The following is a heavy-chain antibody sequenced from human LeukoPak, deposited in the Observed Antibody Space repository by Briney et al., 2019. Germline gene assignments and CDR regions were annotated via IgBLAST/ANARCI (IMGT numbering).Heavy chain of an antibody. D-gene: IGHD3-10*01. J-gene: IGHJ4*02. CDR1: GCTIDDYA. V-gene: IGHV3-43D*03. CDR3: AKAGHMVRGVSTLDY. CDR2: ISWDGGST. Sequence: GGSLSLSCAVSGCTIDDYAMHWVRQAPGKGLEWVSLISWDGGSTYYADSVKGRFTISRDNSKNSLYLRMNSLRAEDTALYYCAKAGHMVRGVSTLDYWGQRTLVTVSS.